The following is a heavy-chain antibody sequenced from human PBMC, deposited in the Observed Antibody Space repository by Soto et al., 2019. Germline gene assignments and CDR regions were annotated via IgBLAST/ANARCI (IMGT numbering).Heavy chain of an antibody. D-gene: IGHD3-3*01. CDR3: AKSPPDYDFWSGYPGTTYYYGMDV. CDR1: GFTFSSYA. V-gene: IGHV3-23*01. CDR2: ISGSGGST. Sequence: HPGGSLRLSCAASGFTFSSYAMSWVRQAPGKGLEWVSAISGSGGSTYYADSVKGRFTISRDNSKNTLYLQMNSLRAEDTAVYYCAKSPPDYDFWSGYPGTTYYYGMDVWGQGTTVTVS. J-gene: IGHJ6*02.